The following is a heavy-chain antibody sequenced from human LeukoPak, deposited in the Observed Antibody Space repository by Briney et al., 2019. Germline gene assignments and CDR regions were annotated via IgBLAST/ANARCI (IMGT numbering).Heavy chain of an antibody. V-gene: IGHV3-23*01. Sequence: PGGSLRLSCAASGFTFSSYAMSWVRQAPGKGLEWVSAISGSGGSTYYADSVKGRFTISRDNSKSTLYLQMNSLRAEDTAVYYCAKHYYGSRSYYDAFDIWGQGTMVTVSS. D-gene: IGHD3-10*01. CDR3: AKHYYGSRSYYDAFDI. CDR1: GFTFSSYA. CDR2: ISGSGGST. J-gene: IGHJ3*02.